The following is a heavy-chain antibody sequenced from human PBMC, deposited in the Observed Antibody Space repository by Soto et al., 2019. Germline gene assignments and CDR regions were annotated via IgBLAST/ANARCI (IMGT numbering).Heavy chain of an antibody. Sequence: QVQLVESGGGVVQPGRSLRLSCAASGFTFSTYAMHWVRQAPGKGLEWVALVWSDGSNKYYADSVKGRFTISRDNSKNTLYLQMNSLRAEDTAVYYCSRLSLPEVLHNGWDFDYWGQGTLVTVSS. D-gene: IGHD6-19*01. CDR2: VWSDGSNK. CDR1: GFTFSTYA. V-gene: IGHV3-33*01. CDR3: SRLSLPEVLHNGWDFDY. J-gene: IGHJ4*02.